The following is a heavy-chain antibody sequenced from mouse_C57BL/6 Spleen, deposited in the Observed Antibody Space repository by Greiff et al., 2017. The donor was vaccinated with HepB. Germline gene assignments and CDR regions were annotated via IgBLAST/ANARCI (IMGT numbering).Heavy chain of an antibody. CDR3: DRDTTVVRDAMDY. CDR2: IWSGGST. Sequence: QVQLQQSGPGLVQPSQSLSITCTVSGFSLTSYGVHWVRQSPGKGLEWLGVIWSGGSTDYNAAFISRLSISKDNSKSQVFFKMNSLQADDTAIYYCDRDTTVVRDAMDYWGQGTSVTVSS. V-gene: IGHV2-2*01. D-gene: IGHD1-1*01. J-gene: IGHJ4*01. CDR1: GFSLTSYG.